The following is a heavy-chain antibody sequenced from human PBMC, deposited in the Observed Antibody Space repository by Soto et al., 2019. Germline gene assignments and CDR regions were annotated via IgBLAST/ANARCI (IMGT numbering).Heavy chain of an antibody. J-gene: IGHJ4*02. CDR1: GGSISSYY. V-gene: IGHV4-59*01. CDR3: AGPDGRNFDY. CDR2: IYYSGST. Sequence: QVQLQESGPGLVKPSETLSLTCTVSGGSISSYYWSWIRQPPGKGLEWIGYIYYSGSTNYNPSLKSRVTKTVDRSKNQFPLKLSSVTAADTAVYYCAGPDGRNFDYGGQGTLVTVSS.